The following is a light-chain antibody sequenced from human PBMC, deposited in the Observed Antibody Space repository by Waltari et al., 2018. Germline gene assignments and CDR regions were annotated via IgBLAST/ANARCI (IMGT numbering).Light chain of an antibody. Sequence: DIVLTQSPDSLPVSLGERATINCKSNQNILYNSNNKNYLAWYQQKPGQPPKLLIYWASTRQFGVPERFSGSGSGTDFTLTIGSLQAEDVAVYYCQQYYTAPYTFGQGTKLEIK. CDR1: QNILYNSNNKNY. V-gene: IGKV4-1*01. CDR3: QQYYTAPYT. J-gene: IGKJ2*01. CDR2: WAS.